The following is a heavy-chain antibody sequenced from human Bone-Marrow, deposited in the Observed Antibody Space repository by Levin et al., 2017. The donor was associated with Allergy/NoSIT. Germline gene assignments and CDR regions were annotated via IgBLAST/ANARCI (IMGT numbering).Heavy chain of an antibody. CDR2: ILYAGSNK. CDR1: GFTFSSYA. J-gene: IGHJ4*02. Sequence: GESLKISCAASGFTFSSYAMYWVRQAPGTGLQWVAFILYAGSNKYYADSVTGRFTLSRDNSKNTLYLQMTRLRREDPAVYYCATSPDVWSGYSVDYWGQGTLGTVSS. V-gene: IGHV3-30-3*01. D-gene: IGHD3-3*01. CDR3: ATSPDVWSGYSVDY.